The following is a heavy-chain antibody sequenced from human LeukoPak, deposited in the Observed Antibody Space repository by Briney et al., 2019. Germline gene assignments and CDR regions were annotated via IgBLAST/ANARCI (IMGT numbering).Heavy chain of an antibody. CDR2: IKQDESEI. Sequence: PGGSLRLSCAASGFTFSGYWMSWVSQTPEKGLEWVANIKQDESEIYYVDSVKGRFTISRDNAKNSLYLQMNSLRADDTAVYYCARELRDGTDYWGQGTLVTVSS. CDR1: GFTFSGYW. D-gene: IGHD1-14*01. J-gene: IGHJ4*02. V-gene: IGHV3-7*01. CDR3: ARELRDGTDY.